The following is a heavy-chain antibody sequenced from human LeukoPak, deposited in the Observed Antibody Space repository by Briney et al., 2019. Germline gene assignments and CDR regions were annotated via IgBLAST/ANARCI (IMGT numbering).Heavy chain of an antibody. CDR1: GDSISSGDCY. J-gene: IGHJ5*02. CDR3: AREVAKGDPNWFDP. Sequence: SETLSLTCTVSGDSISSGDCYWSWVRRAAGKGLEWIGRIYTSGRTNYNPSLKSRVIISLDASENQFSLRLRSVTAADTAVYYCAREVAKGDPNWFDPWGQGILVTVSS. D-gene: IGHD2-21*02. V-gene: IGHV4-61*02. CDR2: IYTSGRT.